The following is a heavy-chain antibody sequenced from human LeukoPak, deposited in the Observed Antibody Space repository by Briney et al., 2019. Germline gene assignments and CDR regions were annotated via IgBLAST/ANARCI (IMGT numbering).Heavy chain of an antibody. CDR3: AKDNRRHYTSGPNPDSLH. D-gene: IGHD6-19*01. V-gene: IGHV3-9*01. CDR1: GFTFSNFA. CDR2: ISWNSGTI. Sequence: PGGSLRLSCAASGFTFSNFAMSWVRHPPGKGLEWVSGISWNSGTIDYADSVRGRFTISRDNAKNSLYLQMDSQRVEDTAFYYCAKDNRRHYTSGPNPDSLHWGQGALVTVSS. J-gene: IGHJ4*02.